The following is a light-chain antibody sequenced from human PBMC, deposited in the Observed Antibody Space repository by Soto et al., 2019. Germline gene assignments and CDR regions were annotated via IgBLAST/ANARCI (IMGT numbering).Light chain of an antibody. CDR3: AGWDDSLNGQVV. Sequence: QSVLTQPPSASGTPGQRVTISCSGSSSNIGGNTVNWYQQLPGTAPKLLIYSNDQRPSGVPDRFSGSKSGTSASLAISGLQSEVEATYYCAGWDDSLNGQVVFGGGTKLTVL. J-gene: IGLJ2*01. V-gene: IGLV1-44*01. CDR1: SSNIGGNT. CDR2: SND.